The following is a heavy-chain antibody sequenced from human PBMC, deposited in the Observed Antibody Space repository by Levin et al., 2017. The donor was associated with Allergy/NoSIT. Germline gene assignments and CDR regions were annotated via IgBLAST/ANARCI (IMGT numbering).Heavy chain of an antibody. CDR2: IYYSGST. D-gene: IGHD3-10*01. V-gene: IGHV4-39*01. CDR3: ARDGKLLLLKMEPDQGIDY. CDR1: GGSISSSSYY. Sequence: MASETLSLTCTVSGGSISSSSYYWGWIRQPPGTGLEWIGSIYYSGSTYYNPSLKSRVTISVDTSKNQFSLKLSSVTAADTAVYYCARDGKLLLLKMEPDQGIDYWGQGTLVTVSS. J-gene: IGHJ4*02.